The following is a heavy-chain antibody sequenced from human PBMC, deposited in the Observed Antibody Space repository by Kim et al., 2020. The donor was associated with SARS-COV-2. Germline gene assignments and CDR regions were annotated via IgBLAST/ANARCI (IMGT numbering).Heavy chain of an antibody. CDR3: ARVLTSGWSYFDF. V-gene: IGHV3-11*01. Sequence: YADSVEGRFTISRDNARASLYLHMNSLRAEDTAVYYCARVLTSGWSYFDFWGQGTLVTVSS. J-gene: IGHJ4*02. D-gene: IGHD6-19*01.